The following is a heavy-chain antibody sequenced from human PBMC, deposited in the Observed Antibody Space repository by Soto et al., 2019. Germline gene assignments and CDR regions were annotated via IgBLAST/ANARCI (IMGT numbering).Heavy chain of an antibody. D-gene: IGHD2-2*01. Sequence: ASVKVSCKASGGTFSSYTISWVRQAPGQGLEWMGRIIPILGIANYAQKFQGRVTITADKSTSTAYMELSSLRSEDTAVYYCARSPHVVVVPAAYRDYYMDVWAKGTTVTVSS. V-gene: IGHV1-69*02. CDR3: ARSPHVVVVPAAYRDYYMDV. CDR2: IIPILGIA. CDR1: GGTFSSYT. J-gene: IGHJ6*03.